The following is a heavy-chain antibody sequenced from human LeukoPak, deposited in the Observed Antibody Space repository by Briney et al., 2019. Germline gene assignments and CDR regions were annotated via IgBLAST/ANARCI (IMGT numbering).Heavy chain of an antibody. V-gene: IGHV3-49*04. D-gene: IGHD3-22*01. J-gene: IGHJ4*02. CDR1: GFTFGDYA. Sequence: GGSLRLSCTASGFTFGDYAMSWVRQAPGKGLEWVGFIRSKAYGWTTEYAASVKGRFTISRDDSKSIAYLQMNSLKTEDTAVYYCTRESPAGDYYDSSGYGTSYWGQGTLVTVSS. CDR3: TRESPAGDYYDSSGYGTSY. CDR2: IRSKAYGWTT.